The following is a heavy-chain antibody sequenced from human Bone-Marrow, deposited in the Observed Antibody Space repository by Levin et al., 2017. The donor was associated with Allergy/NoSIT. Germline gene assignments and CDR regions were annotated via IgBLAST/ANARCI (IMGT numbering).Heavy chain of an antibody. CDR3: TRDRLEYCSGASCYGLDV. V-gene: IGHV3-33*01. J-gene: IGHJ6*02. CDR2: IWHDGNDV. D-gene: IGHD6-19*01. Sequence: SCAASGFLFSSFGMHWVRQTPGKGLEWVAVIWHDGNDVFYSDSVKGRFTISRDNGENMLFLQMNSLRPEDTGVYYCTRDRLEYCSGASCYGLDVWGQGTTVTVSS. CDR1: GFLFSSFG.